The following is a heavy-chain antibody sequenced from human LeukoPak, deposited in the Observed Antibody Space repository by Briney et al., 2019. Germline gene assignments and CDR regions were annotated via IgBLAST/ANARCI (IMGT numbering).Heavy chain of an antibody. CDR1: GFTFSSYD. D-gene: IGHD2-15*01. Sequence: PGGSLRLSCAASGFTFSSYDMHWVRQATGKGLEWVSAIGTAGDTYYPGSVKGRFTISRENAKNSLYLQMNSLRAGDTAVYYCARGRSRYCSGGSCYESDSGFDYWGQGTLVTVSS. V-gene: IGHV3-13*01. J-gene: IGHJ4*02. CDR2: IGTAGDT. CDR3: ARGRSRYCSGGSCYESDSGFDY.